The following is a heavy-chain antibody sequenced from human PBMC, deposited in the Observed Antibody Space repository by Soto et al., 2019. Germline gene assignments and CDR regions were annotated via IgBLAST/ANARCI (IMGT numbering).Heavy chain of an antibody. CDR2: INPMGGST. D-gene: IGHD3-22*01. V-gene: IGHV1-46*01. CDR1: GYTFTSYY. J-gene: IGHJ4*02. CDR3: ARSEYVFESSGDY. Sequence: QVQLVQSGAEVKKPGASVKVSCKASGYTFTSYYMHWVRQAPGQGLEWMGIINPMGGSTIYAQKFEGRVTMTRDTSTSTVDMEVSSLRSEDTAVYYCARSEYVFESSGDYWGQGTLVTVSS.